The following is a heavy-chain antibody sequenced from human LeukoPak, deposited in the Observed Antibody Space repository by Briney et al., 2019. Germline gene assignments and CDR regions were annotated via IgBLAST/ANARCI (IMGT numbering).Heavy chain of an antibody. J-gene: IGHJ6*03. CDR3: AKVGATDYYYYYMDV. CDR2: ISGSGGST. D-gene: IGHD1-26*01. Sequence: GRSLRLSCAASGFTFSNYGMHWVRQAPGKGLEWVSAISGSGGSTYYADSVRGRFTISRDNSKNTLYLQMSSLRAEDTAVYYCAKVGATDYYYYYMDVWGKGTTVTVSS. CDR1: GFTFSNYG. V-gene: IGHV3-23*01.